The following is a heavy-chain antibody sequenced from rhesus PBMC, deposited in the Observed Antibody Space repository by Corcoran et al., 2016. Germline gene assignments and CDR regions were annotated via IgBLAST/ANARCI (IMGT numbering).Heavy chain of an antibody. Sequence: QVQLQESGPALVKPSETLYLTCAVSGGSFRGYYGGWLRRPPGTGLEWIGYISSSSGITAYNPTRKSRVTISTDTSKNQFSLKLSSVTAADTAVYYCARGRTYGSGSYDYWGQGVLVTVSS. V-gene: IGHV4-165*01. CDR3: ARGRTYGSGSYDY. D-gene: IGHD1-44*02. J-gene: IGHJ4*01. CDR2: ISSSSGIT. CDR1: GGSFRGYY.